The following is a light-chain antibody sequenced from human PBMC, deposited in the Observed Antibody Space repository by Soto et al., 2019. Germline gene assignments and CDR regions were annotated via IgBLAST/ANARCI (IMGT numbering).Light chain of an antibody. CDR1: SSDVGDYNY. J-gene: IGLJ2*01. V-gene: IGLV2-8*01. Sequence: SVLTQPRSVSGTPGQSVTIPCTGTSSDVGDYNYVSWYQQHPGKAPKLMIYEVSRRPSGVPDRFSGSKSGNTASLTVSGLQAEDEADYYCSSNAGSNNLVFGGGTKVTV. CDR3: SSNAGSNNLV. CDR2: EVS.